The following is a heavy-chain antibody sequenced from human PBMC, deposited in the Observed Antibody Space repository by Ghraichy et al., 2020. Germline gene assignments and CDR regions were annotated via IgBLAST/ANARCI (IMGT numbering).Heavy chain of an antibody. CDR1: GGSFSGYY. CDR2: INHSGST. J-gene: IGHJ6*02. CDR3: ARGRGYYYDSSGYRSPLSPRYYYYGMDV. D-gene: IGHD3-22*01. V-gene: IGHV4-34*01. Sequence: SETLSLTCAVYGGSFSGYYWSWIRQPPGKGLEWIGEINHSGSTNYNPSLKSRVTISVDTSKNQFSLKLSSVTAADTAVYYCARGRGYYYDSSGYRSPLSPRYYYYGMDVWGQGTTVTVSS.